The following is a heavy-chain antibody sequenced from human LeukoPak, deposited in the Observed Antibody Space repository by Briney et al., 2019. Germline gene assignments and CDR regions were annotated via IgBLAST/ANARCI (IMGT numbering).Heavy chain of an antibody. J-gene: IGHJ4*02. CDR2: ISAYNGNT. V-gene: IGHV1-18*01. Sequence: HVASVKVSCKASGGTFSSYAISWVRQAPGQGLEWMGWISAYNGNTNYAQKLQGRVTMTTDTSTSTAYMELRSLRSGDTAVYYCARQHSSGYYGFDYWGQGTLVTVSS. CDR3: ARQHSSGYYGFDY. CDR1: GGTFSSYA. D-gene: IGHD3-22*01.